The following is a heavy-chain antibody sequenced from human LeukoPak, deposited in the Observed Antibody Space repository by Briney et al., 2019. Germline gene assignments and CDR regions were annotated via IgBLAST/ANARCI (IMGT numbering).Heavy chain of an antibody. J-gene: IGHJ6*03. CDR3: AKDSGSYVGDYYYYYYYMDV. D-gene: IGHD1-26*01. Sequence: GGSLRLSCAASGFSFSTYGIHWVRQAPGKGLEWVTFIRYDGNNKYYADSVKGRFTISRDNSKNTLYLQMNSLRTEDTAVYYCAKDSGSYVGDYYYYYYYMDVWGKGTTVTVSS. CDR2: IRYDGNNK. CDR1: GFSFSTYG. V-gene: IGHV3-30*02.